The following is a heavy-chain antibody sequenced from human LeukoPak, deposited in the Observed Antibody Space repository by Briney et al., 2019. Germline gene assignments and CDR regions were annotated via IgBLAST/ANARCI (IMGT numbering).Heavy chain of an antibody. J-gene: IGHJ4*02. CDR1: GFTFSSYS. V-gene: IGHV3-21*01. CDR2: ISSSSSYI. CDR3: ARGGKQLWVFDY. D-gene: IGHD5-18*01. Sequence: GGSLRLSCAASGFTFSSYSMNWVRHAPGKGLDWVSSISSSSSYIYYADSVKGRFTISRDNAKNSLYLQMNSLRAEDTAVYYCARGGKQLWVFDYWGQGTLVTVSS.